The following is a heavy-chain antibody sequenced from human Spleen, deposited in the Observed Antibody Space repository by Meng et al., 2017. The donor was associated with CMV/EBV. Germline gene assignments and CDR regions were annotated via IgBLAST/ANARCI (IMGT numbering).Heavy chain of an antibody. V-gene: IGHV5-51*01. D-gene: IGHD3-3*01. CDR1: GYSFTHYW. CDR3: ARKNDYRSVPYTNQDSFDY. Sequence: GGSLRLSCKASGYSFTHYWIGWVRQMPGKGLEWMAIIYPGDSDARYNPSFRGHVTISADRSISTAYLQWNALRASDTSLYYCARKNDYRSVPYTNQDSFDYWGRGTLVTVSS. CDR2: IYPGDSDA. J-gene: IGHJ4*01.